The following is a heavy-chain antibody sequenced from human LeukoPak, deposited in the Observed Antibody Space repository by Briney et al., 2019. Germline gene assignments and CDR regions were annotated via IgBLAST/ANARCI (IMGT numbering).Heavy chain of an antibody. J-gene: IGHJ4*02. V-gene: IGHV4-61*09. Sequence: SETLSLTCTVSADSISRGSYYWTWIRQPAGKGLEWIGHIYTSGSTNYNPSLKSRVTISVDTSKNQFSLKLSSVTAAGTAVYYCAREFSYWGQGTLVTFSS. CDR1: ADSISRGSYY. CDR3: AREFSY. CDR2: IYTSGST.